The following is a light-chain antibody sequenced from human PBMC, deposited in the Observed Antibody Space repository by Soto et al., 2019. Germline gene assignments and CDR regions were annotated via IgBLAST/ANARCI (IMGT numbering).Light chain of an antibody. CDR1: QSISSW. CDR3: QQYISYST. Sequence: DIQVTQSPSTLPASVGDRVTITCRASQSISSWLAWYQQKPGKAPKLLIYEASSLEGGVPSRFSGSGSGTEFTLTISSLQPDDFATYYCQQYISYSTFGQGTKLEIK. CDR2: EAS. V-gene: IGKV1-5*03. J-gene: IGKJ2*01.